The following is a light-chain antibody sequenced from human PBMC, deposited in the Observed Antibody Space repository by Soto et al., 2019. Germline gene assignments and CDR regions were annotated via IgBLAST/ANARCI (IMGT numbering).Light chain of an antibody. CDR1: QSITIW. V-gene: IGKV1-5*03. CDR3: QPYNNYPWT. J-gene: IGKJ1*01. CDR2: KAS. Sequence: DIPMTQSPSTLSASVGDRVTITCRASQSITIWLAWYQQKPGKAPKLLIYKASSLESGVPSRVSGSGSGTEITRTISSLQPDDFATYYCQPYNNYPWTFGQGTKVEIK.